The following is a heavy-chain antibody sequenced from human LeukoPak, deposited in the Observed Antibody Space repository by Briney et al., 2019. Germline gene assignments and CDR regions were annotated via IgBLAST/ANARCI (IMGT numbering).Heavy chain of an antibody. J-gene: IGHJ3*02. CDR2: IYYSGST. D-gene: IGHD6-13*01. CDR1: GGSISSYY. CDR3: ARRAIIAAAGTDAFDI. Sequence: PSGTLSLTCTVSGGSISSYYWSWIRQPPGKGLEWIGYIYYSGSTNYNPSLKSRVTISVDTSKNQFSLKLSSVAAADTAVYYCARRAIIAAAGTDAFDIWGQGTMVTVSS. V-gene: IGHV4-59*01.